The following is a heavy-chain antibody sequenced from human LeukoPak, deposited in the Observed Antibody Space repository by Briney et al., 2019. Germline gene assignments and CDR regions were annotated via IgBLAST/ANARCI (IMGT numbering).Heavy chain of an antibody. Sequence: PGGSLRLSCAASGFTFSNYWMSWVRQAPGKGLEWVANIKFDGSDKFYVDSVKGRFTISRDNAKNLLYLQMNSLRVEDTAVYFCARGRISDYYYGMDVWGQGTTVTVSS. J-gene: IGHJ6*02. CDR2: IKFDGSDK. CDR1: GFTFSNYW. CDR3: ARGRISDYYYGMDV. V-gene: IGHV3-7*01.